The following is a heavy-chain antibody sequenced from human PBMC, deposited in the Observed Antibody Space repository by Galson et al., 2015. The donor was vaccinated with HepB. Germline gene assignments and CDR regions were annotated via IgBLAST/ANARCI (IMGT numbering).Heavy chain of an antibody. CDR3: ARGYCSSTSCYLYYFDY. V-gene: IGHV3-21*01. CDR2: ISSSSSYI. CDR1: GFTFSSYS. D-gene: IGHD2-2*01. J-gene: IGHJ4*02. Sequence: SLRLSCAASGFTFSSYSMNWVRQAPGKGLEWVSAISSSSSYIYYADSVKGRFTISRDNAKNSLYLQMNSLRAEETAVYYCARGYCSSTSCYLYYFDYWGQGTLVTVSS.